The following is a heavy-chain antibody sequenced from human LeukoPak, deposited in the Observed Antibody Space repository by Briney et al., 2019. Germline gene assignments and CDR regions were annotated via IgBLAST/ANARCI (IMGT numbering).Heavy chain of an antibody. J-gene: IGHJ4*02. V-gene: IGHV4-4*07. D-gene: IGHD1-26*01. CDR2: VYSSGST. CDR1: GGSIRSYY. CDR3: TRISGNYGSYYLDY. Sequence: SETLSLTCTVSGGSIRSYYWSWVRQPAGKRLEWVGRVYSSGSTNYNPSLKSRVTMSVDTSKNQFSLKLSSVTAADTAVYYCTRISGNYGSYYLDYWGQGTLVTVSS.